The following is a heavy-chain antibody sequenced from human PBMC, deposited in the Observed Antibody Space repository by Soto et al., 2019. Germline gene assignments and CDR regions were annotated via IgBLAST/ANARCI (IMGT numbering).Heavy chain of an antibody. J-gene: IGHJ5*02. CDR2: IRSKANSYAT. V-gene: IGHV3-73*01. Sequence: PGGSLRLSCAASGFTFSGSAMHWVRQASGKGLEWVGRIRSKANSYATAYAASVKGRFTISRDDSKNTAHLQMNSLKTEDTAVYYCTRHNSSGSFRGVWFDPWGQGTLVTVSS. D-gene: IGHD1-26*01. CDR3: TRHNSSGSFRGVWFDP. CDR1: GFTFSGSA.